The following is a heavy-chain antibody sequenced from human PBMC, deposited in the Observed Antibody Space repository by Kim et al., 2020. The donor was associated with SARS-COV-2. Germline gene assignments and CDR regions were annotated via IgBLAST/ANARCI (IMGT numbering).Heavy chain of an antibody. CDR2: ISYDGSNK. J-gene: IGHJ4*02. V-gene: IGHV3-33*05. Sequence: GGSLRLSCAASGFTFSSYGMHWVRQAPGKGLEWVALISYDGSNKYYADSVKGRFTISRDNSKNTLYLQMNSLRAEDTAVYYCARDYGGYLGYWGQGTLVTVSS. CDR1: GFTFSSYG. D-gene: IGHD5-12*01. CDR3: ARDYGGYLGY.